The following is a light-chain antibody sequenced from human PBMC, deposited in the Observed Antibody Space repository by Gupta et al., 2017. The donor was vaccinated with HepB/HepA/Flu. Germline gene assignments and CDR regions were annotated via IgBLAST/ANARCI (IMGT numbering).Light chain of an antibody. CDR1: QSVSSS. J-gene: IGKJ4*01. Sequence: EIVLTQSPATLSWSPGERATLSCRASQSVSSSLAWYQQKPGQAPRLVIYDASNWASGIPARFSGSKSGTEFALTINSLEPEDFAVYYCQQRSNCPPTFGRGTXVEIK. V-gene: IGKV3-11*01. CDR3: QQRSNCPPT. CDR2: DAS.